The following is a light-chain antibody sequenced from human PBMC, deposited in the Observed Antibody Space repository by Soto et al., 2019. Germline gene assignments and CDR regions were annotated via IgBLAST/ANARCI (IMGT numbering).Light chain of an antibody. CDR2: GAS. Sequence: DIPMTQSPSSLSASVGDRVTITCRASQGISNYLAWYQQKPGKAPKLLIYGASTLQSGVPLRFSGSGSGTEFTLTISSLQPEDVATYYCQKYNSAPRTFGQGTKVEIK. CDR1: QGISNY. CDR3: QKYNSAPRT. V-gene: IGKV1-27*01. J-gene: IGKJ1*01.